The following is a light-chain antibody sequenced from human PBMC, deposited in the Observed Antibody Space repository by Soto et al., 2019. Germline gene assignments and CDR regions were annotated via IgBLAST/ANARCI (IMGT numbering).Light chain of an antibody. Sequence: QSALTQPASVSGSPGQSITISCTGTSSDVGSYNLVSWYQQHPGKAPKLMIYEGSKRPSGVSNRFSGSKSGNTASLTIAGHQAEDEADYYCCSYAGSSTSPYVFGTGTKLTVL. V-gene: IGLV2-23*01. CDR1: SSDVGSYNL. CDR3: CSYAGSSTSPYV. J-gene: IGLJ1*01. CDR2: EGS.